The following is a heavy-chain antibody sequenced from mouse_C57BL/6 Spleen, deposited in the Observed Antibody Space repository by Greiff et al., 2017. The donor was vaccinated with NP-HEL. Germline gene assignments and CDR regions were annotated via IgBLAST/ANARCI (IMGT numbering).Heavy chain of an antibody. CDR3: TRLVTTRRPYYCDMDY. V-gene: IGHV1-15*01. CDR1: GYTFTDYE. Sequence: SGAELVRPGASVTLSCKASGYTFTDYEMHWVKQTPVHGLEWIGAIDPETGGTAYNQKFKGKAILTADKSSSTAYMELRSLTSEDSAVYYCTRLVTTRRPYYCDMDYWGQGTSVTVSS. D-gene: IGHD2-2*01. CDR2: IDPETGGT. J-gene: IGHJ4*01.